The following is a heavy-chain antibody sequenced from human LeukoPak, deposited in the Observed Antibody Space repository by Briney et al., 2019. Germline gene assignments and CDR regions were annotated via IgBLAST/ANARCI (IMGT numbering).Heavy chain of an antibody. V-gene: IGHV4-59*08. CDR2: IYYTGST. D-gene: IGHD7-27*01. J-gene: IGHJ4*02. CDR1: GGSISGHY. Sequence: SETLSLTCTVSGGSISGHYWSWIRQSPGKGLEYIGFIYYTGSTNYNPSLTSRVTMSVDTSKNQFSLKVNSVTAADTAVFYCARLGALGKAHYFGYWGQGTLVTVSS. CDR3: ARLGALGKAHYFGY.